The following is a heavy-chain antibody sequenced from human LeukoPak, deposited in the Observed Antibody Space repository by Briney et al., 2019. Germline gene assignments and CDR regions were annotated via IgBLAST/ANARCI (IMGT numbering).Heavy chain of an antibody. Sequence: GGSLRLSCAASGLTVSSNYMNWVRQAPGKGLEWVSVIYSGGSTYYADSVKGRFTISRDNSKNTLYLQMNSLRAEDTAVYYCARGAYGSGSYGDNWFDPWGQGTLVTISS. CDR3: ARGAYGSGSYGDNWFDP. CDR1: GLTVSSNY. V-gene: IGHV3-66*01. CDR2: IYSGGST. D-gene: IGHD3-10*01. J-gene: IGHJ5*02.